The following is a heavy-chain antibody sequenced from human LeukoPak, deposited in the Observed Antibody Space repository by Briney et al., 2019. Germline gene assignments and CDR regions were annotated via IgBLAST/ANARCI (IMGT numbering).Heavy chain of an antibody. D-gene: IGHD3-10*01. Sequence: ASVKVSCKASGYTFTRYGISWVRQAPGQGLEWMGWISAYNGNTNYAQKLQGRVTMTTDTSTSTAYMELRSLRSDDTAVYYCARACIAMVRGVGAGGYYYYYMDVWGKGTTVTISS. V-gene: IGHV1-18*01. CDR2: ISAYNGNT. J-gene: IGHJ6*03. CDR3: ARACIAMVRGVGAGGYYYYYMDV. CDR1: GYTFTRYG.